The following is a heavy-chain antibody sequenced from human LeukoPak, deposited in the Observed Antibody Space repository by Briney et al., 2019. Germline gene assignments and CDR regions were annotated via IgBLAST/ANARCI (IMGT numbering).Heavy chain of an antibody. Sequence: SETLSLTCTVSGGSISSSSYYWGWIRQPPGKGLEWIGSIYYSGSTYYNPSLKSRVTISVDTSKNQFSLKLNSVTAADTAVYYCARVGVHGVVPAAYFDYWGQGTLVTVSS. CDR1: GGSISSSSYY. CDR3: ARVGVHGVVPAAYFDY. V-gene: IGHV4-39*01. CDR2: IYYSGST. J-gene: IGHJ4*02. D-gene: IGHD2-2*01.